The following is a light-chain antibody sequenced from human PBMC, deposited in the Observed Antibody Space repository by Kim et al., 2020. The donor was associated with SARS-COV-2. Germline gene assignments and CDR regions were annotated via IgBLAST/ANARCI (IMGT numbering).Light chain of an antibody. V-gene: IGKV3-20*01. CDR2: AAS. CDR3: QQFGSLPWT. Sequence: EVVLTQSPGTPSLSPGERATLSCRASQSLSNNYLAWYQQRPGQAPRLLIYAASNRATGIPDRFSGSGSGTDFTLTISRLEPDDFVVYFCQQFGSLPWTFGRGTKVDI. CDR1: QSLSNNY. J-gene: IGKJ1*01.